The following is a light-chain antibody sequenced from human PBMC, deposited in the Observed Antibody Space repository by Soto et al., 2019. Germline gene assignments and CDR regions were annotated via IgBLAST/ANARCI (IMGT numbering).Light chain of an antibody. Sequence: EIVLTQSPATLSLSPGERATLSCRARQSVSSYLAWHQQKPGQAPRLLIYDASNRATGIPARFSGSGSGTDFTLTISSLEPEDFAVYYCQQRSNWPPWTFGQGTKVEIK. J-gene: IGKJ1*01. CDR3: QQRSNWPPWT. CDR2: DAS. V-gene: IGKV3-11*01. CDR1: QSVSSY.